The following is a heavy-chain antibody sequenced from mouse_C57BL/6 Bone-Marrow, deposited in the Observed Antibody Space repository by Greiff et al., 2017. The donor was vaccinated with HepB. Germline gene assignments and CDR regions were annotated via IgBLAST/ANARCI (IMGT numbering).Heavy chain of an antibody. Sequence: EVHLVESGGGLVKPGGSLKLSCAASGFTFSSYAMSWVRQTPEKRLEWVATISDGGSYTYYPDNVKGRFTISRDNAKNNLYLQMSHLKSEDTAMYYCGATRAYWGQGTLVTVSA. CDR2: ISDGGSYT. CDR1: GFTFSSYA. J-gene: IGHJ3*01. D-gene: IGHD2-13*01. CDR3: GATRAY. V-gene: IGHV5-4*01.